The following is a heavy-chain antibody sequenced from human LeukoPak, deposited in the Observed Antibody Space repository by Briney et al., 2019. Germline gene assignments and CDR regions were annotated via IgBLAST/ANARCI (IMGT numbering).Heavy chain of an antibody. CDR1: GGSISSGDYY. Sequence: RSSETLSLTCTVSGGSISSGDYYWTWIRHHPGKGLEWIGYIHYSGSTYYNPSLKSRLTISVDTSKNQFSLKVSSVTAADTAVYYCARAKYNSGWYLDYWGQGTLVTVSS. J-gene: IGHJ4*02. CDR3: ARAKYNSGWYLDY. CDR2: IHYSGST. V-gene: IGHV4-31*03. D-gene: IGHD6-19*01.